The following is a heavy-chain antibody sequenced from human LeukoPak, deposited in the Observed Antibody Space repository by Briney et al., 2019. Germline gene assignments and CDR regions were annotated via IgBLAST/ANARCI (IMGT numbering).Heavy chain of an antibody. D-gene: IGHD3-16*01. CDR3: ARGAGYGMDV. J-gene: IGHJ6*02. V-gene: IGHV1-24*01. CDR2: FDPEDGET. Sequence: ASVKVSCKVSGYTLTELSMHWVRQAPGKGLEWMGGFDPEDGETIYAQKFQDRVTITADKSTSTAYMELSSLRSEDTAVYYCARGAGYGMDVWGQGTTVTVSS. CDR1: GYTLTELS.